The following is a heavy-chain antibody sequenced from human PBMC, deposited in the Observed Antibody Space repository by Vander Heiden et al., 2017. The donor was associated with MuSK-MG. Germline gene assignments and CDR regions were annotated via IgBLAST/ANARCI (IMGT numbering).Heavy chain of an antibody. J-gene: IGHJ4*02. Sequence: EVQLVESGGGLVQPGRSLRLSCAASGFPFDDYAMPWCRQAPGKGLEWVSGISWNSGSIGYADSVKGRFTISRDNAKNSLYLQMNSLRAEDTALYYCAKDINPRALQLWPFDYWGQGTLVTVSS. CDR3: AKDINPRALQLWPFDY. D-gene: IGHD5-18*01. CDR1: GFPFDDYA. CDR2: ISWNSGSI. V-gene: IGHV3-9*01.